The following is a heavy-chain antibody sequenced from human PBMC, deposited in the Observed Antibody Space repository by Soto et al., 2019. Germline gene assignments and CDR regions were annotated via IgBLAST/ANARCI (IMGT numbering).Heavy chain of an antibody. CDR2: ISGSGGST. Sequence: EVQLLESGGGLVQPGGSLRLSCAASGFTFSSYAMSWVRQAPGKGLEWVSAISGSGGSTYYADSVKGRFTISRDNSKNTLYLQMNSLRAEDTAVYYCAKDIPFAPMTTVTLPDYWGQGTLVTVSS. J-gene: IGHJ4*02. CDR3: AKDIPFAPMTTVTLPDY. CDR1: GFTFSSYA. V-gene: IGHV3-23*01. D-gene: IGHD4-4*01.